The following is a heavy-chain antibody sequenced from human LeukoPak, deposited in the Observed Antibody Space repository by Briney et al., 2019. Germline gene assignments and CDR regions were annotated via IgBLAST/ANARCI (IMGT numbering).Heavy chain of an antibody. CDR2: ISGSGGST. D-gene: IGHD5-12*01. Sequence: PGGSLRLSYAASGFTFSSYAMSWVRQAPGKGLEGVSAISGSGGSTYYAGSVKGRFTISRDNSKNTLYLQMNSLRAEDTAVYYCAKDLEWLRPTAIDYWGQGTLVTVSS. J-gene: IGHJ4*02. V-gene: IGHV3-23*01. CDR1: GFTFSSYA. CDR3: AKDLEWLRPTAIDY.